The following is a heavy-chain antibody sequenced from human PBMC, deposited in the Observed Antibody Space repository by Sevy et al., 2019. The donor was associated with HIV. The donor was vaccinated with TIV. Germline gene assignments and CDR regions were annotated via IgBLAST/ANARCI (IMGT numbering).Heavy chain of an antibody. CDR2: IKQDGSVK. CDR3: VRAIAADGSF. J-gene: IGHJ4*02. CDR1: GFTLNNYW. D-gene: IGHD6-13*01. V-gene: IGHV3-7*01. Sequence: GGSLRLSCAASGFTLNNYWMNWVRQAPGKGLEWVANIKQDGSVKYYVDSVKGRFTISRDNAWNLVFLQMNSLRVEDTALYYCVRAIAADGSFWGQGTLVTVSS.